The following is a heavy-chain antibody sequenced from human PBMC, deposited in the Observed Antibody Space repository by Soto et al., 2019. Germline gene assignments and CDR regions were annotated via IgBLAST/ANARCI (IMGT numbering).Heavy chain of an antibody. CDR2: IIPIFGTA. Sequence: QVQLVQSGAEVKKPGSSVKVSCKASGGTFSSYAISWVRQAPGQGLEWMGGIIPIFGTANYAQQFQGRVTITADESTSTAYMERSSLRSEDTAVYYCARGRDPTTVTTYFDYWGQGTLVTVSS. J-gene: IGHJ4*02. CDR1: GGTFSSYA. D-gene: IGHD4-17*01. CDR3: ARGRDPTTVTTYFDY. V-gene: IGHV1-69*01.